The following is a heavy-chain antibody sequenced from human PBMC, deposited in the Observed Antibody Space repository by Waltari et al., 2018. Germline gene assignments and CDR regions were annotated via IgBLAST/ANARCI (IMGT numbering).Heavy chain of an antibody. D-gene: IGHD3-3*01. J-gene: IGHJ4*02. CDR2: INHSGST. Sequence: QVQLQQWGAGLLKPSETLSLTCAVYGGSFSGYYWSWIRQPPGKGLAWIGEINHSGSTNYNPSLKSRVTISVDTSKNQFSLKLSSVTAADTAVYYCARAAQYDFWSGYYSYFDYWGQGTLVTVSS. CDR3: ARAAQYDFWSGYYSYFDY. CDR1: GGSFSGYY. V-gene: IGHV4-34*01.